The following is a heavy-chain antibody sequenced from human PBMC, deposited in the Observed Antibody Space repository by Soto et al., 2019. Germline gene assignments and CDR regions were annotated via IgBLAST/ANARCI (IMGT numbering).Heavy chain of an antibody. Sequence: ASVKVSCKASGYTFTSYAMHWVRQAPGQRLEWMGWINAGNGNTKYSQKFQGRVTITRDTSASTAYMELSSLRSEDTAVYYCARGGRVVVAATNYLYYWGQGTLVTVSS. CDR2: INAGNGNT. CDR3: ARGGRVVVAATNYLYY. V-gene: IGHV1-3*01. D-gene: IGHD2-15*01. J-gene: IGHJ4*02. CDR1: GYTFTSYA.